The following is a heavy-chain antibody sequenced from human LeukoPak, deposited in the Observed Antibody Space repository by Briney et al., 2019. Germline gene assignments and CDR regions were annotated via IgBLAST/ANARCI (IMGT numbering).Heavy chain of an antibody. Sequence: GGSLRLSCAASGFTFNSNGMHWVRQAPGKGLEGVALIWYDGSNKYYADSVKGRFTISRDNSKNTLYLQMDSLRAEDTAVYYCARRTPGPQLDEYVAYFFDHWGQGTQVTVSS. CDR1: GFTFNSNG. J-gene: IGHJ4*02. D-gene: IGHD2-2*01. CDR3: ARRTPGPQLDEYVAYFFDH. V-gene: IGHV3-33*01. CDR2: IWYDGSNK.